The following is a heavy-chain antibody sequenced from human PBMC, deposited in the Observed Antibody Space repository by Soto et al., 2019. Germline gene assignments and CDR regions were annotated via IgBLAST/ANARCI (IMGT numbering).Heavy chain of an antibody. Sequence: QVQLVQSGAEVKKPGASVKVSCKASGYTFTSYGISWVRQAPGQGLEWMGWISAYNGNTNYAQKLQGRVTMTTDTYASTAYMELRSLRSDDTAVYYCARDRSDYYSSAPLKRFDYWGQGTLVTVSS. V-gene: IGHV1-18*01. CDR3: ARDRSDYYSSAPLKRFDY. CDR1: GYTFTSYG. D-gene: IGHD3-10*01. CDR2: ISAYNGNT. J-gene: IGHJ4*02.